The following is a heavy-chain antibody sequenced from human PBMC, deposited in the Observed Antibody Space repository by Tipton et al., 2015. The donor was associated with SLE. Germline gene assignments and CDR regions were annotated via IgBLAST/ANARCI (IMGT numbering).Heavy chain of an antibody. V-gene: IGHV1-18*01. CDR1: GYTFTSYG. J-gene: IGHJ1*01. CDR2: ISAYNGNT. Sequence: QLVQSGAEVKKPGASAKVSCKASGYTFTSYGISWVRQAPGQGLEWMGWISAYNGNTNYAQKLQGRVTMTTDTSTSTAYMELRSLRSDDTAVYYCARDLSYCSSTSCYSAGSEYFQHWGQGTLVTVSS. CDR3: ARDLSYCSSTSCYSAGSEYFQH. D-gene: IGHD2-2*02.